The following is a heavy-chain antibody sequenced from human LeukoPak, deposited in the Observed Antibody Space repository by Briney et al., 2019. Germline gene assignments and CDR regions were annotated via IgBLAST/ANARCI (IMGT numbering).Heavy chain of an antibody. CDR3: ARENGYCSTTSCPFGY. CDR2: IYNVGTT. J-gene: IGHJ4*02. CDR1: GFTVSDGY. D-gene: IGHD2-2*01. V-gene: IGHV3-66*02. Sequence: GGSLRLSCAASGFTVSDGYMSWVRQAPGKGLEWVSVIYNVGTTDYADSVRGRFTISRDNSKNTLYLRMNGLRPEDTAVYYCARENGYCSTTSCPFGYWGQGTLVTVSS.